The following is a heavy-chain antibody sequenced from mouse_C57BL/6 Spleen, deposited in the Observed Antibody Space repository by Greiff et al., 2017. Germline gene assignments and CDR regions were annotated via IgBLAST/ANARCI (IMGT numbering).Heavy chain of an antibody. D-gene: IGHD2-4*01. CDR1: GFTFSSYG. V-gene: IGHV5-6*01. CDR3: ARHEDYDPWFAY. Sequence: EVHLVESGGDLVKPGGSLKLSCAASGFTFSSYGMSWVRQTPDKRLEWVATISSGGSYTYYPDRVKGRFPISRDNAKNTLYLQMSSLKSDDTAMYYCARHEDYDPWFAYWGQGTLVTVSA. J-gene: IGHJ3*01. CDR2: ISSGGSYT.